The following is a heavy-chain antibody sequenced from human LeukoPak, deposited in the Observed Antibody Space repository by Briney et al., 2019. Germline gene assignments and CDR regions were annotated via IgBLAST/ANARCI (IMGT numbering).Heavy chain of an antibody. Sequence: TSETLSLTCTVPGGSISDYYWSWIRQPPGKGLEWIGYIYYSGSTKYNPYLKSRVTISIDTSKNQFSLKLSSVTAADTALYYCARGTGAYYYLWGQGTMVTVSS. J-gene: IGHJ3*01. CDR1: GGSISDYY. D-gene: IGHD3-22*01. V-gene: IGHV4-59*01. CDR2: IYYSGST. CDR3: ARGTGAYYYL.